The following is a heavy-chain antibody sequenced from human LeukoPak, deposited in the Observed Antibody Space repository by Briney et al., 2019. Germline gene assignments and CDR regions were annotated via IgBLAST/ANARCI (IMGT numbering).Heavy chain of an antibody. CDR1: GFTFSNAW. D-gene: IGHD3-10*01. Sequence: GGSLRLSCAASGFTFSNAWMSWVRQAPGKGLEWVGRIKSKTDGGTTDYAAPVKGRFTISRDDSKNTLYLQMNSLKTEDTAVYYCTTETVTMVRGVIITAFDYWGQGTLVTVSS. J-gene: IGHJ4*02. V-gene: IGHV3-15*01. CDR2: IKSKTDGGTT. CDR3: TTETVTMVRGVIITAFDY.